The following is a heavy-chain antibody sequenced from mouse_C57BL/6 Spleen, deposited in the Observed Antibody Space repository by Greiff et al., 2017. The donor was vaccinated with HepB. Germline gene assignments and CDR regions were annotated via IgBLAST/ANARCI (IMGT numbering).Heavy chain of an antibody. J-gene: IGHJ1*03. D-gene: IGHD1-1*01. CDR3: ARSPYYYGRGGYFDV. CDR1: GFSLSTSGMG. V-gene: IGHV8-12*01. Sequence: QVTLKESGPGILQSSQTLSLTCSFSGFSLSTSGMGVSWIRQPSGKGLEWLAHIYWDDDKRYNPSLKSRLTISKDTSRNQVFLKITSVDTADTATYYCARSPYYYGRGGYFDVWGTGTTVTVSS. CDR2: IYWDDDK.